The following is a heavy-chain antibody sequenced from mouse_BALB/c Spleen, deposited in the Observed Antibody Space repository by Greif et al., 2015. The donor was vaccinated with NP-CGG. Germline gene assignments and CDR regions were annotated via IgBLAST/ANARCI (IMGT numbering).Heavy chain of an antibody. CDR1: GFAFSSYD. J-gene: IGHJ2*01. D-gene: IGHD6-1*01. CDR3: ARHPTTRGYYFDY. CDR2: ISSGGGST. V-gene: IGHV5-12-1*01. Sequence: EVMLVESGGGLVKPGGSLKLSCAASGFAFSSYDMSWVRQTPEKRLEWVAYISSGGGSTYYPDTVKGRFTISRDNAKNTLYLQMSSLKSEDTAMYYCARHPTTRGYYFDYWGQGTTLTVSS.